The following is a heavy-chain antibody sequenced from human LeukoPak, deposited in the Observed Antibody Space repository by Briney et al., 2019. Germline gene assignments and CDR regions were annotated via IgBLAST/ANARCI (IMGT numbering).Heavy chain of an antibody. V-gene: IGHV4-39*02. Sequence: SETLSLTCTVSGDSISRSTYYWAWIRQPPGKGLEWIGSVYYGRSPYFNPSLESRATISVDTSKNHFSLKMSSVTAADTAVYYCARSSGTGTFSYGGQGTLVTASS. CDR2: VYYGRSP. J-gene: IGHJ4*02. CDR3: ARSSGTGTFSY. D-gene: IGHD6-25*01. CDR1: GDSISRSTYY.